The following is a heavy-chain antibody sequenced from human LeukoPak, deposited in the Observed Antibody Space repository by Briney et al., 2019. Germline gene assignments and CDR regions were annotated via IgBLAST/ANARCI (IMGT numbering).Heavy chain of an antibody. Sequence: GGSLRLSCAASGFTFSSYAMSWVRQAPGKGLEWVSAISGSGGSTYYADSVKGRFTISRDNSKNTLYLQMNSLRAEDTAVYYCARTTLRLRYFDCLPYWGQGTLVTVSS. J-gene: IGHJ4*02. CDR1: GFTFSSYA. CDR2: ISGSGGST. V-gene: IGHV3-23*01. CDR3: ARTTLRLRYFDCLPY. D-gene: IGHD3-9*01.